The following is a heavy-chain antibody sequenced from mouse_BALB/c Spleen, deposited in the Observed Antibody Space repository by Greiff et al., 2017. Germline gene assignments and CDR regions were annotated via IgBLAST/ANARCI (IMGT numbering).Heavy chain of an antibody. CDR2: ISYSGST. V-gene: IGHV3-2*02. CDR1: GYSITSDYA. CDR3: ATGNDYGAMDY. Sequence: EVQRVESGPGLVKPSQSLSLTCTVTGYSITSDYAWNWIRQFPGNKLEWMGYISYSGSTSYNPSLKSRISITRDTSKNQFFLQLNSVTTEDTATYYCATGNDYGAMDYWGQGTSVTVSS. J-gene: IGHJ4*01.